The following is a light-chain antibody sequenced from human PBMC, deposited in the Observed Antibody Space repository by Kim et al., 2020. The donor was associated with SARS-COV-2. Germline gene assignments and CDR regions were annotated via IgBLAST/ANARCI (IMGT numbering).Light chain of an antibody. CDR2: DTS. J-gene: IGKJ5*01. V-gene: IGKV3-15*01. CDR3: QQYNVWPT. Sequence: VSPGKRATLSCWASQSIRSNLAWYQHKPGQAPRLLIYDTSTRATGIPARFSGSGSGTEFTLTIGSLQSEDFAVYYCQQYNVWPTFGQGTRLEIK. CDR1: QSIRSN.